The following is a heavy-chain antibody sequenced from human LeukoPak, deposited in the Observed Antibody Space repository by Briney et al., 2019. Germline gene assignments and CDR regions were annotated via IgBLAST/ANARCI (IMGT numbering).Heavy chain of an antibody. V-gene: IGHV3-30*18. CDR1: GFTFSSYG. Sequence: GGSLRLSCAASGFTFSSYGMHWVRQAPGKGLEWVAVISYDGSNKYYVDSVKGRFTISRDNSKNTLYLQMNSLRAEDTAVYYCAKDSLRWSYFYYGMDVWGQGTTVTVSS. CDR2: ISYDGSNK. J-gene: IGHJ6*02. D-gene: IGHD4-23*01. CDR3: AKDSLRWSYFYYGMDV.